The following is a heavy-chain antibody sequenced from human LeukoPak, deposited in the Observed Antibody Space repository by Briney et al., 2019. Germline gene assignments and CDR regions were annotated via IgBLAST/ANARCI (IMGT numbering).Heavy chain of an antibody. V-gene: IGHV3-21*04. CDR1: GFTFSTYS. Sequence: PEGSLRLSCAASGFTFSTYSMNWVRQAPGRGLEWVSSISSTSSYIYYADSVKGRFTISRDNAKNSLYLQMNSLRAEDTAVYYCAREEDSSGLNAFDIWGQGTMVTVSS. J-gene: IGHJ3*02. CDR2: ISSTSSYI. D-gene: IGHD3-22*01. CDR3: AREEDSSGLNAFDI.